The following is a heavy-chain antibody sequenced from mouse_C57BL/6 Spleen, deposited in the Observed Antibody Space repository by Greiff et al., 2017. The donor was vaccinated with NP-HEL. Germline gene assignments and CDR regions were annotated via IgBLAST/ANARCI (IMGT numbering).Heavy chain of an antibody. CDR3: ARGIYGSSLYAMDY. CDR1: GYTFTSYW. D-gene: IGHD1-1*01. J-gene: IGHJ4*01. V-gene: IGHV1-64*01. CDR2: IHPNSGST. Sequence: VQLQQPGAELVKPGASVKLSCKASGYTFTSYWMHWVKQRPGQGLEWIGMIHPNSGSTNYNEKFKSKATLTVDKSSSTAYMQLSSLISEDSAVYYCARGIYGSSLYAMDYWGQGTSVTVSS.